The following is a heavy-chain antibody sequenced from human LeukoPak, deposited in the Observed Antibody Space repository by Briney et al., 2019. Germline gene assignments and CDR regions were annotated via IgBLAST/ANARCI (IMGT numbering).Heavy chain of an antibody. CDR1: GFTFSSYA. D-gene: IGHD3-16*01. CDR2: ISYDGSNK. V-gene: IGHV3-30*04. Sequence: GGSLRLSCAASGFTFSSYAMHWVRQAPGKGLEWVAVISYDGSNKYYADSVKGRFTISRDNSKNTLYLQMSSLRAEDTAVYYCARDRLGRGGGAQGPQQRRDAFDIWGQGTMVTVSS. CDR3: ARDRLGRGGGAQGPQQRRDAFDI. J-gene: IGHJ3*02.